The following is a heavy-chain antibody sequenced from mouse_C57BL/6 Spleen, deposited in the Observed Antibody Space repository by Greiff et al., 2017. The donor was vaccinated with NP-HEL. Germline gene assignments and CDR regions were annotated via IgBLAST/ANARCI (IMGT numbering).Heavy chain of an antibody. CDR3: ARWGVTTSIAY. CDR2: IDPSDSET. V-gene: IGHV1-52*01. D-gene: IGHD2-2*01. Sequence: VQLQQPGAELVRPGSSVKLSCKASGYTFTSYWMHWVKQRPIQGLEWIGNIDPSDSETHYNQKFKDKATLTVDKSSSTAYMQLSSLTSEDSAVYYCARWGVTTSIAYWGQGTLVTVSA. J-gene: IGHJ3*01. CDR1: GYTFTSYW.